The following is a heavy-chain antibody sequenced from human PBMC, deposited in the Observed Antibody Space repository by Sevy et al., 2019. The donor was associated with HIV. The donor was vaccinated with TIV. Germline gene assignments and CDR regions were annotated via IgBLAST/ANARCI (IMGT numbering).Heavy chain of an antibody. CDR1: GASISSSGYY. CDR2: IRYSGST. D-gene: IGHD6-19*01. CDR3: AGPTLTYSSGWSYYDY. Sequence: WETLSLTCSVSGASISSSGYYWGWIRQPPGKGLEWIASIRYSGSTFYNPSLRSRVTISADTSKNQFSLKLNSVTAAVTARYYCAGPTLTYSSGWSYYDYWGQGTVVTVSS. J-gene: IGHJ4*02. V-gene: IGHV4-39*01.